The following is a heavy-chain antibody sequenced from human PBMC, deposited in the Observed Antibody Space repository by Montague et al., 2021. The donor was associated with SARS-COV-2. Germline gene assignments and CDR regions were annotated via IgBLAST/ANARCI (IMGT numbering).Heavy chain of an antibody. J-gene: IGHJ4*02. CDR3: ARSGVGIFDFSYSDS. CDR2: SYQNGAT. D-gene: IGHD3-3*01. Sequence: SETLSLTCSVSGFSISSGYYWGWIRQTPGKGLEWIGSSYQNGATYYRPSLKRPVTILLDTSKNQFSLSLTSVTAADTAVYYCARSGVGIFDFSYSDSWGQGSLVIVSS. V-gene: IGHV4-38-2*02. CDR1: GFSISSGYY.